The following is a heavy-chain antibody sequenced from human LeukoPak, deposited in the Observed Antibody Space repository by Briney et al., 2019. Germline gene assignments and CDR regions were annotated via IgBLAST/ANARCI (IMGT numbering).Heavy chain of an antibody. V-gene: IGHV3-23*01. D-gene: IGHD1-26*01. CDR1: GFTFSNYA. J-gene: IGHJ4*02. CDR2: ISNSGDAT. CDR3: AKDVGKWESLHFFDY. Sequence: GGSLRLSCAASGFTFSNYAMSWVRQAPGKGLEWVSTISNSGDATYYADSVKGRFTISRDDSRNTLYLQMNSLRGDDAAVYYCAKDVGKWESLHFFDYWGQGTLVTVSS.